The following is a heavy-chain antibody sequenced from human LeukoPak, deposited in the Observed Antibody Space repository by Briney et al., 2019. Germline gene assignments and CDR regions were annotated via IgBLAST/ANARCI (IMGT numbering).Heavy chain of an antibody. CDR1: GGSISSGGYY. D-gene: IGHD1-26*01. CDR3: ARGEWELLQSAFDI. V-gene: IGHV4-31*03. Sequence: SETLSLTCTVSGGSISSGGYYWSWLRQHPGKGREWIGYIYYSGSTYYNPSHKRRVTISVDTSKNQFSLKLSSVTAADTAVYYCARGEWELLQSAFDIWGQGTMVTVSS. J-gene: IGHJ3*02. CDR2: IYYSGST.